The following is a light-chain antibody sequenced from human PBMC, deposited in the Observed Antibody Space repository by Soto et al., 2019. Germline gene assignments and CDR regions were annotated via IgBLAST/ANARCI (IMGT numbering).Light chain of an antibody. CDR3: QQYGSSTT. V-gene: IGKV3-20*01. CDR2: GAS. CDR1: QSVSSSY. J-gene: IGKJ1*01. Sequence: EIVFTPSPGTLSFSSGERAPLSCRASQSVSSSYLAWYQQKPGQAPRLLIYGASSRATGIPDRFSGSGSGTDFTLTISRLEPEDFAAYYCQQYGSSTTFGQGTKVDIK.